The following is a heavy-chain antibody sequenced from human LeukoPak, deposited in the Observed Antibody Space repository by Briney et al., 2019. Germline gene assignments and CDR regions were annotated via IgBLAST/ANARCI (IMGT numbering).Heavy chain of an antibody. CDR3: ARGGGYSGYDNYFDY. V-gene: IGHV4-59*01. CDR2: SYYNGRT. CDR1: GGSISTYH. J-gene: IGHJ4*01. D-gene: IGHD5-12*01. Sequence: SETLSLTCTVSGGSISTYHWSWIRQPPGKGLEWIGYSYYNGRTSYNPSLKSRVIISVDASKNQFSLRLTSVTTADTAVYFCARGGGYSGYDNYFDYWGQEPWSPSPQ.